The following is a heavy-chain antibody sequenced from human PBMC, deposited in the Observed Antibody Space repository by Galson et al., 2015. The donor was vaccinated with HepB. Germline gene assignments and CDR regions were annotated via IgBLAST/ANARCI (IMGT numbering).Heavy chain of an antibody. D-gene: IGHD5-24*01. J-gene: IGHJ5*02. CDR3: ARRNGNDWFDP. Sequence: SCKAFGYTFTRYAMNWVRQAPGQGLEWMGWINTDTGNPTYAQGFTGRFVFSLDTSVSTTYLQISSLKAEDTAVYYCARRNGNDWFDPWGQGTLVTVSS. V-gene: IGHV7-4-1*02. CDR1: GYTFTRYA. CDR2: INTDTGNP.